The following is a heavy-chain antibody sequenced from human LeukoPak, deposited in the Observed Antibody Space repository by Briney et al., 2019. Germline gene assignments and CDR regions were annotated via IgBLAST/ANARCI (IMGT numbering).Heavy chain of an antibody. D-gene: IGHD4-23*01. CDR3: ARVGHLRWLTNGGYNYYYMDV. V-gene: IGHV3-30*04. Sequence: GGSLRLSCAASGFTLSSYAMHWVRQAPGKGLEWVAVISYDGSNKYYADSVKGRFTISRDNSKNTLYLQMNSLRAEDTAVYYCARVGHLRWLTNGGYNYYYMDVWGKGTTVTVSS. CDR1: GFTLSSYA. J-gene: IGHJ6*03. CDR2: ISYDGSNK.